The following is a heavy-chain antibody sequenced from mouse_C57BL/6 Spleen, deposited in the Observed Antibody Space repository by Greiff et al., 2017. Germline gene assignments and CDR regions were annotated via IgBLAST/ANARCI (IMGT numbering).Heavy chain of an antibody. J-gene: IGHJ1*03. Sequence: QVQLQQSGAELVRPGASVTLSCKASGYTFTDYEMHWVKQTPVHGLEWIGAIDPETGGTAYNQKFKGKAILTADKSSSTAYMELRSLTSEDSAVYYCTRDGSSYGWYFDVWGTGTTVTVSS. CDR1: GYTFTDYE. D-gene: IGHD1-1*01. CDR3: TRDGSSYGWYFDV. V-gene: IGHV1-15*01. CDR2: IDPETGGT.